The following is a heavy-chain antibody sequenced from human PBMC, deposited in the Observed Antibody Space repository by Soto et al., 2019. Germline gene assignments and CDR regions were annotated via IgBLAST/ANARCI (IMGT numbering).Heavy chain of an antibody. CDR2: FDPEDGET. Sequence: ASVKVSCKVSGYTLTELSMQWARQAPGKGLEWMGGFDPEDGETIYAQKFQGRVTMTEDTSTDTAYMELSSLRSEDTAVYYCATGERMGWFDPWGQGTLVTVSS. J-gene: IGHJ5*02. V-gene: IGHV1-24*01. CDR3: ATGERMGWFDP. CDR1: GYTLTELS.